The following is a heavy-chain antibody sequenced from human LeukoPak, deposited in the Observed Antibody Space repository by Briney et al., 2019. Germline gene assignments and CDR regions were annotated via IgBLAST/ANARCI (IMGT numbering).Heavy chain of an antibody. V-gene: IGHV3-23*01. Sequence: PGGSLRLSCAASGFTFSSYAMSWVRQAPGKGLEWVSAISGSGGSTYYADSVKGRFTISRDNSKNTLYLQMNSLRAEDTAVYYCAKDPRYDILTGYYKADYYGMDVWGQGTTVTVSS. CDR1: GFTFSSYA. D-gene: IGHD3-9*01. CDR3: AKDPRYDILTGYYKADYYGMDV. CDR2: ISGSGGST. J-gene: IGHJ6*02.